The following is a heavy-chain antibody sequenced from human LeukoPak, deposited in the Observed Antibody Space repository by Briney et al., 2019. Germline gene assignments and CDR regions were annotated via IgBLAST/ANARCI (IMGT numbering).Heavy chain of an antibody. D-gene: IGHD3-22*01. V-gene: IGHV1-69*13. CDR3: ASGDYYDSSGYYYAAAYGMDV. Sequence: ASVKVSCKASGGTFSSYAISWVRQAPGQGLEWMGGIIPIFGTANYAQKFQGRVTITADESTSTAYTELSSLRSEDTAVYYCASGDYYDSSGYYYAAAYGMDVWGQGTTVTVSS. CDR2: IIPIFGTA. CDR1: GGTFSSYA. J-gene: IGHJ6*02.